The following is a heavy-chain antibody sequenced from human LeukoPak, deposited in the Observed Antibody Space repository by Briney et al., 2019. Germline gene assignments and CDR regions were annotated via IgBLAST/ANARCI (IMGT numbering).Heavy chain of an antibody. J-gene: IGHJ4*02. CDR3: AKEATMTVYPT. CDR1: GFTFSSYG. D-gene: IGHD3-22*01. Sequence: GGSLRLSCAASGFTFSSYGMCWVRQAPGKGLQWVSAISGGGGSTYYADSVKGRFTISRDNSRNTLYLQMNSLSAEDPAVYYCAKEATMTVYPTWGQGTLVTVSS. V-gene: IGHV3-23*01. CDR2: ISGGGGST.